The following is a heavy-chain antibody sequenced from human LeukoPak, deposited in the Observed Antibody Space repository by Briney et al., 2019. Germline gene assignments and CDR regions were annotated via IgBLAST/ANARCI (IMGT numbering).Heavy chain of an antibody. CDR3: ARLQCYYDSRGYLSYYLDY. CDR1: GGSISSSSYY. D-gene: IGHD3-22*01. Sequence: KTSETLSLTCTVSGGSISSSSYYWGWIRQPPGKGLEWIGSIYYSGTTYYNPSLKSLFTISVDTSKNQFSLKLSSVTAADTAVYYCARLQCYYDSRGYLSYYLDYWGQGTPVTVSS. J-gene: IGHJ4*02. V-gene: IGHV4-39*01. CDR2: IYYSGTT.